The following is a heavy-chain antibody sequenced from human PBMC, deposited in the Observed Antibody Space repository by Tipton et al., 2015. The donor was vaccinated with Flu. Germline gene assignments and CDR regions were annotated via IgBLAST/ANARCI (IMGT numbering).Heavy chain of an antibody. CDR3: ARAIGAAAAH. CDR2: ISSDGGVT. CDR1: GYTFSDHW. V-gene: IGHV3-74*01. J-gene: IGHJ4*02. Sequence: GSLRLSCAASGYTFSDHWMHWVRRAPGKGLVWVSRISSDGGVTNYADSMKGRFSISRDNAKNTLYLQMISVRAEDTAVYYCARAIGAAAAHWGQGTLVTVSS. D-gene: IGHD6-13*01.